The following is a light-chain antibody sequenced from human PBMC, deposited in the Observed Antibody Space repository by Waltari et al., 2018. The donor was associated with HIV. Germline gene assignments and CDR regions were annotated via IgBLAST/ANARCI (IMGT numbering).Light chain of an antibody. J-gene: IGKJ5*01. Sequence: DFQMTQSPSTLSASVGDRVTITCRSSQSISTWLAWYQQQPGRAPKLLIYKTSSLHSGVPSRFSGSGSGTEFSLTISSLQPDDFTTYYCQQYHSYSLTFGQGTRLEMK. V-gene: IGKV1-5*03. CDR2: KTS. CDR1: QSISTW. CDR3: QQYHSYSLT.